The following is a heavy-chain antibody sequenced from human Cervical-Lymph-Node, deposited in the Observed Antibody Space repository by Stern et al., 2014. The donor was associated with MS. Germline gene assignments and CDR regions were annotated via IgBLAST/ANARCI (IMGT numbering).Heavy chain of an antibody. CDR1: GFIFRNYA. D-gene: IGHD1-26*01. Sequence: VQLVESGGGVDKPGRSLRLSCAASGFIFRNYAVHWVRQPPGTGLELCAIIAVDGRDKYYTDAVKCRFTVSRDNSKNRLYLEMNSLRLEDAAVYYFAKGGSGSYLDWGQGSLVTVSS. CDR3: AKGGSGSYLD. CDR2: IAVDGRDK. J-gene: IGHJ4*02. V-gene: IGHV3-30*04.